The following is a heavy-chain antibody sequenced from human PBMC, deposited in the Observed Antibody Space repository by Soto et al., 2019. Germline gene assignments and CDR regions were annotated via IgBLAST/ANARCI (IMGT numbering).Heavy chain of an antibody. Sequence: SETLSLTCNGSGGSIDTYYWSWIRQPPGKGLEWIGYIYYSGSTNYNPSLQSRLTISVDTSKNQFSLKLNSVTAADTAVYYCARGSANLYFWGQRTLVTVSS. V-gene: IGHV4-59*08. CDR2: IYYSGST. CDR1: GGSIDTYY. CDR3: ARGSANLYF. D-gene: IGHD6-6*01. J-gene: IGHJ4*02.